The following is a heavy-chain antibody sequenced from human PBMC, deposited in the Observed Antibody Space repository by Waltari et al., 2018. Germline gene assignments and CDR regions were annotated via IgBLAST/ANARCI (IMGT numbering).Heavy chain of an antibody. J-gene: IGHJ4*02. V-gene: IGHV4-39*07. D-gene: IGHD6-6*01. CDR3: ATGGEYSSSSDY. Sequence: QLQLQESGSGLVKPSETLSLTCTVSGGSISSSSYYWGWIRQPPGKGLEWIGSIYYSGSTYYNPSLKSRVTISVDTSKNQFSLKLSSVTAADTAVYYCATGGEYSSSSDYWGQGTLVTVSS. CDR2: IYYSGST. CDR1: GGSISSSSYY.